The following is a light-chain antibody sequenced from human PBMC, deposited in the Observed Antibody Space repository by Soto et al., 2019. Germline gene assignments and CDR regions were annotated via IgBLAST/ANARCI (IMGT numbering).Light chain of an antibody. CDR2: GAS. CDR3: KQYGASPQT. CDR1: QFVRSN. V-gene: IGKV3-20*01. J-gene: IGKJ1*01. Sequence: ETVMTQSIATLAVSAGERVTLSCRASQFVRSNSAWYQQKPGQAPRLLIYGASSRVTGIPDRFSGSGSGTDFTLTISSLEPEDFVVYYCKQYGASPQTLGQGTKVDI.